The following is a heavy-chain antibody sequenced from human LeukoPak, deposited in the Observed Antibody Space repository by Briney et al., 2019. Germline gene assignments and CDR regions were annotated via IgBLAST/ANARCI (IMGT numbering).Heavy chain of an antibody. CDR3: ARVGRGDYTWGSYSFDY. V-gene: IGHV4-59*12. Sequence: KPSEPLSLTCTVSGGSINNYYWSWIRQPPGKGLEWIGYISYSGSTNYSPSLKSRVTVSVDTSKNQFSLKLSSVTAADAAVYYCARVGRGDYTWGSYSFDYWGQGTLVTVSS. J-gene: IGHJ4*02. CDR1: GGSINNYY. CDR2: ISYSGST. D-gene: IGHD3-16*01.